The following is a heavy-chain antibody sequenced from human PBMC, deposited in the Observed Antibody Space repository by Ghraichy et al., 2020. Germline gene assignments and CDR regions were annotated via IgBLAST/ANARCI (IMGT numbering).Heavy chain of an antibody. CDR2: INSDGSST. J-gene: IGHJ6*03. Sequence: GGSLRLSCAASGFTFSSYWMHWVRQAPGKGLVWVSRINSDGSSTSYADSVKGRFTISRDNAKNTLYLQMNSLRAEDTAVYYCARGGDRFYDYASMDVWGKGTMVTVSS. CDR1: GFTFSSYW. CDR3: ARGGDRFYDYASMDV. V-gene: IGHV3-74*01. D-gene: IGHD3-16*01.